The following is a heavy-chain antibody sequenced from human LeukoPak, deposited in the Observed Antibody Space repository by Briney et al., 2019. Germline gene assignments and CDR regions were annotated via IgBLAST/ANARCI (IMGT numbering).Heavy chain of an antibody. CDR2: IYYSGST. CDR3: ARHGSFYDFWSGYSYPSYFDY. V-gene: IGHV4-59*08. CDR1: GDSISSHY. Sequence: SETLSLTCTVSGDSISSHYWSWIRQPPGKGLEWIGYIYYSGSTNYNPSLKSRVTISVDTSKNQFSLKLSSVTAADTAVYYCARHGSFYDFWSGYSYPSYFDYWGQGTLVTVSS. D-gene: IGHD3-3*01. J-gene: IGHJ4*02.